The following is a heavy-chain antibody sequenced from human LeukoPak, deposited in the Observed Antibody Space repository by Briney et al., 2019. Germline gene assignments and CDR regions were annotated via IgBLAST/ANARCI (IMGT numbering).Heavy chain of an antibody. CDR1: GISISGYF. CDR3: ARGGYYHDSRGYQGDFAF. V-gene: IGHV4-59*01. J-gene: IGHJ4*02. Sequence: SETLSLTCSVSGISISGYFWSWIRQPPGKGLEWIGCISDSGSTNYNPSLKSRVTISLDTSKSQFSLELRSVTDADTAMYYCARGGYYHDSRGYQGDFAFWGQGALVNGSS. CDR2: ISDSGST. D-gene: IGHD3-22*01.